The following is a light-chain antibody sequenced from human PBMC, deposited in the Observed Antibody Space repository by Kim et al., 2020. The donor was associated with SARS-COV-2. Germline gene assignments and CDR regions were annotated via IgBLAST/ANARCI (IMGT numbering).Light chain of an antibody. CDR1: SSDVGGYNY. V-gene: IGLV2-14*04. Sequence: GQSITISCTGTSSDVGGYNYVSWYQQHPGKAPKLMIYDVTKRPSGVSNRFSGSKSGNTASLTISGLQAEDEADYYCSSYTITSTSVFGTGTQVTVL. CDR3: SSYTITSTSV. CDR2: DVT. J-gene: IGLJ1*01.